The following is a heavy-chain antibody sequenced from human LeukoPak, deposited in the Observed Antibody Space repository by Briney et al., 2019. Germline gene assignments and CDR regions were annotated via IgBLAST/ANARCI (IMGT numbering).Heavy chain of an antibody. CDR1: GFTFSNAW. Sequence: GGSLRLSCVASGFTFSNAWMNWVRQAPGKGLEWVGLSKSKSDGGTIDHAAPVKGRFTISRDDSKNALYLQMNSLRTEDTAVYYCTSESAGSHVIWRQGTVVTVSS. D-gene: IGHD1-26*01. CDR3: TSESAGSHVI. J-gene: IGHJ3*02. CDR2: SKSKSDGGTI. V-gene: IGHV3-15*01.